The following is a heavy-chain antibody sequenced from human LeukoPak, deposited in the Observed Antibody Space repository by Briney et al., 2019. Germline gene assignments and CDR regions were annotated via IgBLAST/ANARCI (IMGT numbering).Heavy chain of an antibody. V-gene: IGHV1-2*02. CDR2: INPNSGGT. Sequence: GASVQVSCQASGYTFTGYYLHWVRQAPGQGLEWMGWINPNSGGTNYAQKFQGRVTMTRDTSITTAYMELSRLSSDDTAVYYCARHPGKVTNDWYFDLWGRGTLVTVSS. CDR3: ARHPGKVTNDWYFDL. CDR1: GYTFTGYY. D-gene: IGHD4-23*01. J-gene: IGHJ2*01.